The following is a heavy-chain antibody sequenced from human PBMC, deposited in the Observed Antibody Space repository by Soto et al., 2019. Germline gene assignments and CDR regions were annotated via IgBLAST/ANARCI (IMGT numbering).Heavy chain of an antibody. CDR2: ISFDGSSK. Sequence: QVQLMESGGGVVQPGRSLRLSCAASGFTFSDSGMHWVRQAPGKGLELVALISFDGSSKYFSDSVKGRFTISRDNSKNTLDLQLTSLRPEPTPVYYCAKGPVYLAWLLGDHLDFCGQGTLVAVSS. D-gene: IGHD3-3*01. J-gene: IGHJ4*02. V-gene: IGHV3-30*18. CDR1: GFTFSDSG. CDR3: AKGPVYLAWLLGDHLDF.